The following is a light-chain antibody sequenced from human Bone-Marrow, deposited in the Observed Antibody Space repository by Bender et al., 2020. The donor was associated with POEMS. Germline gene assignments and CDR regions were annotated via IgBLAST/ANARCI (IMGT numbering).Light chain of an antibody. V-gene: IGLV3-21*04. CDR2: EDV. CDR1: NIGSKS. CDR3: QVWDRSTDHVV. Sequence: SYVVTQPPSMSLAPGKTAMIPCGGDNIGSKSVQWYRQKPGQAPVLVIYEDVDRPSEIPARFSGSISGNTATLTITGVEAGDEADYYCQVWDRSTDHVVFGGGTKLTVL. J-gene: IGLJ3*02.